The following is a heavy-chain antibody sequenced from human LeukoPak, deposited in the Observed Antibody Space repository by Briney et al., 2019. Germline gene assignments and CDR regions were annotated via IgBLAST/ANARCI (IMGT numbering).Heavy chain of an antibody. CDR3: AGGYSYGFGI. J-gene: IGHJ3*02. CDR2: INHSGST. D-gene: IGHD5-18*01. Sequence: SETLSLTCAVYGGSFSGYYWSWIRQPPGKGLEWIGEINHSGSTDYNPSLKSRVTISVDTSKNQFSLKLSSVTAADTAVYYCAGGYSYGFGIWGQGTMVTVSS. V-gene: IGHV4-34*01. CDR1: GGSFSGYY.